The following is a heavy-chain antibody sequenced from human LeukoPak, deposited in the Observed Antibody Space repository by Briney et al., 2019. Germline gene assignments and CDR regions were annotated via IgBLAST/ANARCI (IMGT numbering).Heavy chain of an antibody. CDR1: GGSISSYY. CDR2: IYYTGST. CDR3: ARGGRSLRYSSSWYKV. V-gene: IGHV4-59*12. J-gene: IGHJ4*02. Sequence: PSETLSLTCTVSGGSISSYYWSWIRQPPGKGLEWIGHIYYTGSTNYNPSLKSRVTISVDTSKNQFSLKLSSVTAADTAVYYCARGGRSLRYSSSWYKVWGQGTLVTVSS. D-gene: IGHD6-13*01.